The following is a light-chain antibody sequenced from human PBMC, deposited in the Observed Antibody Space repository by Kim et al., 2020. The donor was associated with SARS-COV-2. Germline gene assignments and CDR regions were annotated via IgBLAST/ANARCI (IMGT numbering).Light chain of an antibody. J-gene: IGKJ1*01. V-gene: IGKV1-27*01. CDR1: DGINNY. CDR3: QKYDSPPLT. Sequence: DIQMTQSPSSLSASVGDRVTITGRASDGINNYLAWYQQKPGKIPKLLIYAASALQSGVPSRFSGRGSGTEFTLTINSLQSEDVATYYCQKYDSPPLTFGQGTKVDIK. CDR2: AAS.